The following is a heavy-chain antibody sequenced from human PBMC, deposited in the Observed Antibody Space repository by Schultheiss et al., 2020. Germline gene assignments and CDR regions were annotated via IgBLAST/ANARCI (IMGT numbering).Heavy chain of an antibody. Sequence: GGSLRLSCAASGFTFSDYYMSWIRQAPGKGLEWVSSISTTSSYIHYANSVRGRFTISRDNSKSTLYLHMNSLRAEDTAVYYCARDFWEARPPTFDYWGQGTLVTVSS. CDR2: ISTTSSYI. CDR3: ARDFWEARPPTFDY. V-gene: IGHV3-11*05. D-gene: IGHD6-6*01. CDR1: GFTFSDYY. J-gene: IGHJ4*02.